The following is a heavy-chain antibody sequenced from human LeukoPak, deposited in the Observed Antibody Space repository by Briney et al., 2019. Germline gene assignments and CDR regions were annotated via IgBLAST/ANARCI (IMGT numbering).Heavy chain of an antibody. Sequence: GGSLRLSCAASGFTLTSYGMHWVRQAPGKGLEWVAVIWSDGRNKYYADSVKGRFTISRDDSKNTLYLQMNSLRVEDTAVYYCARDNGDAAFDYWGQGTLVTVSS. D-gene: IGHD4-17*01. CDR3: ARDNGDAAFDY. V-gene: IGHV3-33*01. J-gene: IGHJ4*02. CDR1: GFTLTSYG. CDR2: IWSDGRNK.